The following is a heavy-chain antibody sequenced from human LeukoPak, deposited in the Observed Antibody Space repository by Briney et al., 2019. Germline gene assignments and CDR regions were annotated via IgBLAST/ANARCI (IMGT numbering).Heavy chain of an antibody. V-gene: IGHV4-4*02. Sequence: PSETLSLTCAVSGGSISSSNWWRWVRQPPGKGLEWIGEIYHSGSTNYNPSLKSRVTVSADTSKNQFSLKLTSVTAADTAVYYCARRWYHAYCDYWGQGSLVTVSS. CDR2: IYHSGST. J-gene: IGHJ4*02. D-gene: IGHD2-15*01. CDR3: ARRWYHAYCDY. CDR1: GGSISSSNW.